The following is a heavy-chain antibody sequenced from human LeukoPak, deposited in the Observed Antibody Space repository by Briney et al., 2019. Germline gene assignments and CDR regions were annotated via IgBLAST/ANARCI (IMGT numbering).Heavy chain of an antibody. CDR3: ARSYSSSSYFDY. CDR2: IYTSGST. D-gene: IGHD6-6*01. J-gene: IGHJ4*02. CDR1: GFTFSDSW. V-gene: IGHV4-4*09. Sequence: GSLRLSCAASGFTFSDSWMSWIRQPPGKGLEWIGYIYTSGSTNYNPSLKSRVTISVDTSKNQFSLKLNSMTAADTAVYCCARSYSSSSYFDYWGQGTLVTVSS.